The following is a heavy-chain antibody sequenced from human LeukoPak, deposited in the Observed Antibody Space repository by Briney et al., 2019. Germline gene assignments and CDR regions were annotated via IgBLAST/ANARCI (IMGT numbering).Heavy chain of an antibody. CDR2: ISSSSSYI. CDR3: ARDLYSYCSGGSCYGRGFFDY. V-gene: IGHV3-21*01. D-gene: IGHD2-15*01. Sequence: GGSLRLSCAASGFTFSSYSMNWVRQAPGKGLEWVSSISSSSSYIYYADSVKGRFTISRDNAKNSLYLQMNSLRAEDTAVYYCARDLYSYCSGGSCYGRGFFDYWGQGTLVTVSS. J-gene: IGHJ4*02. CDR1: GFTFSSYS.